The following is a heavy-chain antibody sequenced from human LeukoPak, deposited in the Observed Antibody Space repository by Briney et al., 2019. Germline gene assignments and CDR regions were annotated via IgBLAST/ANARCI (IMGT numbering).Heavy chain of an antibody. D-gene: IGHD5-18*01. CDR1: GGSISSHY. CDR3: ATIKRGSIFGYFDF. J-gene: IGHJ4*02. CDR2: LFDSVNT. Sequence: SETLSLTCTASGGSISSHYWSWIRQPPGKGLEWIAYLFDSVNTRDNPSLQSRLTLSADTSKNQFSLRLSSVTAADTAVYYCATIKRGSIFGYFDFWGQGIKVTVSS. V-gene: IGHV4-59*11.